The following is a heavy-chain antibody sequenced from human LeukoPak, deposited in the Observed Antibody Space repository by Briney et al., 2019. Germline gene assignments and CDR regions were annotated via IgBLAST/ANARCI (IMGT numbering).Heavy chain of an antibody. D-gene: IGHD6-19*01. Sequence: SETLSLTCSVSGVSISGHYWSWIRLPPGKGLEWIGYISHSGNTKYSPSLKSRVTISLDTSKNQFSLTVNPVTAADTAVYYCARQPISGWDFDHWGQGTLVTVSS. CDR2: ISHSGNT. CDR3: ARQPISGWDFDH. V-gene: IGHV4-59*08. J-gene: IGHJ4*02. CDR1: GVSISGHY.